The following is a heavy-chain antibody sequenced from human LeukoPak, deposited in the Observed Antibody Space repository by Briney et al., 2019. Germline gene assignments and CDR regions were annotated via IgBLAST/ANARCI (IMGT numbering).Heavy chain of an antibody. CDR1: GFTFSSYA. Sequence: GGSLRLSCAASGFTFSSYAMSWVRQAPGKGLEWVSAISGSGGSTYFADSVKGRFTISRDNSKNTLYLQMNSLRAEDTAVYYCAKESDGYYFTTSDYWGQGTLVTVSS. V-gene: IGHV3-23*01. D-gene: IGHD3-22*01. J-gene: IGHJ4*02. CDR2: ISGSGGST. CDR3: AKESDGYYFTTSDY.